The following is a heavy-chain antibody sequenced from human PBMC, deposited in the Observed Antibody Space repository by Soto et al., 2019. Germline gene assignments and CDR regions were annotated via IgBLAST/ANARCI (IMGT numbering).Heavy chain of an antibody. CDR3: ARSGDYDYYYAMDV. V-gene: IGHV3-33*01. D-gene: IGHD4-17*01. Sequence: QVQLVESGGGVVQPGTSPRLSCVASGFTFSSYGMNWVRQVPGKGPEWVAVIWFDGSNEYYGDSVKGRFTISRDNSKNTLYLQMNSLRAEDTAVYYCARSGDYDYYYAMDVWGQGTTVTVSS. CDR1: GFTFSSYG. J-gene: IGHJ6*02. CDR2: IWFDGSNE.